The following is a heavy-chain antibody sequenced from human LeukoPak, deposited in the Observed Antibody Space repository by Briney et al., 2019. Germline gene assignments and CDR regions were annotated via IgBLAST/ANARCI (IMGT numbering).Heavy chain of an antibody. CDR3: ARERATHDFDY. CDR2: IFRMSIT. Sequence: GGSVRLSCAASGFTVSSNYMSWVRQAPGKGLEWVSVIFRMSITYYADSVKGRFTISRDNSKNTLYLQMNSLRAEDTAVYYCARERATHDFDYWGQGTLVTVSA. V-gene: IGHV3-53*01. CDR1: GFTVSSNY. J-gene: IGHJ4*02.